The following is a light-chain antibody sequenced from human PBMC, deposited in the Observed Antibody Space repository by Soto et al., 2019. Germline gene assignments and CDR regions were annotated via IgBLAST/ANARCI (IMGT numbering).Light chain of an antibody. V-gene: IGKV3-15*01. CDR3: HQYNNWPPWT. J-gene: IGKJ1*01. CDR2: GAS. Sequence: EVVLTQSPATLSVSPGERATLSCRASHIISSNLAWYQQKPGQAPRLLIYGASTRATGIPARFSGSGSGTEFTLTISSLQSEDFAVYYCHQYNNWPPWTFGQGTKV. CDR1: HIISSN.